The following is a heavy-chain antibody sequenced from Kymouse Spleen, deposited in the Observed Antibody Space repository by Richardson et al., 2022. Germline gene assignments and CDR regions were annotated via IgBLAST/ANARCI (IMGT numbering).Heavy chain of an antibody. CDR3: ARDGVITGTTYYYYYGMDV. CDR1: GGSISSGGYY. D-gene: IGHD1-7*01. J-gene: IGHJ6*02. CDR2: IYYSGST. V-gene: IGHV4-31*03. Sequence: QVQLQESGPGLVKPSQTLSLTCTVSGGSISSGGYYWSWIRQHPGKGLEWIGYIYYSGSTYYNPSLKSRVTISVDTSKNQFSLKLSSVTAADTAVYYCARDGVITGTTYYYYYGMDVWGQGTTVTVSS.